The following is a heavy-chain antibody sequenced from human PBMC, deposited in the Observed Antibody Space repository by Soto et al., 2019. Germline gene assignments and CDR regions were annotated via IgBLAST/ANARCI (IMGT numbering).Heavy chain of an antibody. CDR3: ARRPRYGDYYFDY. J-gene: IGHJ4*02. CDR2: IYYSGST. D-gene: IGHD2-21*01. V-gene: IGHV4-59*08. Sequence: PSETLSLTCTVSGGSISSYYWSWIRQPPGKGLEWIGYIYYSGSTNYNPSLKSRVTISVDTSKNQFSLKLSSVTAADTAVYYCARRPRYGDYYFDYWGQGTLVTVSS. CDR1: GGSISSYY.